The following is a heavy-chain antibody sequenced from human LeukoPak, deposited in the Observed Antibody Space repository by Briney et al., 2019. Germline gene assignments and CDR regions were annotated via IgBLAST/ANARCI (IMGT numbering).Heavy chain of an antibody. CDR3: ARWDYDFSWFDP. J-gene: IGHJ5*02. V-gene: IGHV4-61*02. CDR2: IYTSGST. Sequence: TSQTLSLTCTVSGGSISSGSYYWSWIRQPAGKGLEWIGRIYTSGSTNYNPSLKSRVTISVDTSKNQFSLKLSSVTAADTAVYYCARWDYDFSWFDPWGQGTLVTVSS. CDR1: GGSISSGSYY. D-gene: IGHD3-3*01.